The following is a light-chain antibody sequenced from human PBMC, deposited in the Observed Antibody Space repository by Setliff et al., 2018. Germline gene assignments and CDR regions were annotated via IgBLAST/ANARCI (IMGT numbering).Light chain of an antibody. CDR1: SSDVGSYDL. V-gene: IGLV2-14*03. J-gene: IGLJ1*01. CDR3: NAYTSATTYV. CDR2: AVS. Sequence: QSVLTQPASVSGSPGQSITISCSGTSSDVGSYDLVSWYQQHPGKAPKLIIYAVSDRPSGVSNRFSGSKSGNTASLTISGLQTEDEADYYCNAYTSATTYVFGTGTKGTVL.